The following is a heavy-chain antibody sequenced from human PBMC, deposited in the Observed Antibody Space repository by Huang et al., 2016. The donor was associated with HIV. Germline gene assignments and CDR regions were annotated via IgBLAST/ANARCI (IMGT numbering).Heavy chain of an antibody. Sequence: QVQLRQWGAGLVKPSETLSLTCAVYGGSFSGYYWTGSRQSPGKGLEWIGEINHIGKTNYQPSLKSRVTISKDTAKNQFSLQWTSVAAADTGVYFCAREKAADSAWYGVYYFDYWGEGALVTVTS. CDR3: AREKAADSAWYGVYYFDY. J-gene: IGHJ4*02. CDR1: GGSFSGYY. V-gene: IGHV4-34*01. D-gene: IGHD6-19*01. CDR2: INHIGKT.